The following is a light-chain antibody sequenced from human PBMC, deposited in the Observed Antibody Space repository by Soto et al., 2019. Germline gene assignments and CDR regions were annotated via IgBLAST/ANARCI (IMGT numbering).Light chain of an antibody. J-gene: IGKJ1*01. V-gene: IGKV3-20*01. CDR3: QQFGASPRT. CDR2: ATS. CDR1: QSISSGH. Sequence: EIVLTQSPGTLSLSPGERATLSCKASQSISSGHLAWYQQTPGQAPRLLIYATSSRATGIPDRFSGSGSGTDFTLSISRLEPEDSAVYFCQQFGASPRTFGQGTKVEIK.